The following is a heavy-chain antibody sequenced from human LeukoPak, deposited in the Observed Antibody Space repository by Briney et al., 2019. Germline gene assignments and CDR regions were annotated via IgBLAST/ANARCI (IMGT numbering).Heavy chain of an antibody. V-gene: IGHV4-59*08. J-gene: IGHJ2*01. CDR1: GGSISSYY. D-gene: IGHD6-25*01. CDR2: IYYSGST. Sequence: SETLSLTCTVSGGSISSYYWSWIRQPPGKGMEWIGYIYYSGSTNYNPSLKSRVTISVDTSKNQFSLKLSSVTAADTAVYYCARQGGGFWYFDLWGRGTLVTVSS. CDR3: ARQGGGFWYFDL.